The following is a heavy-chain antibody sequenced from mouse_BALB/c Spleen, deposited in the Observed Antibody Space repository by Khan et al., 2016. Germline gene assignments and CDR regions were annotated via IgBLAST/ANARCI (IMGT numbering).Heavy chain of an antibody. CDR2: IDPENGDT. J-gene: IGHJ2*01. CDR1: GFNIKDYY. Sequence: VQLKQSGPELVRSGASVKLSCTASGFNIKDYYIHWVQQRPEQGLEWIAWIDPENGDTEYAPQLQGKATMTADPSSKTAYLQLSSLTSEDTAGYDCNADSYEGCGDYWGQGTTRTVSS. D-gene: IGHD3-3*01. V-gene: IGHV14-4*02. CDR3: NADSYEGCGDY.